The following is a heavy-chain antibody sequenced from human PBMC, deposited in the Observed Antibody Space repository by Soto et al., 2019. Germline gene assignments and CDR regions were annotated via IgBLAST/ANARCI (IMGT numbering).Heavy chain of an antibody. Sequence: QVQLVESGGGVVQSGGSLRLSCASTGFTFSSYGMHWVRQAPDKGLEWVTFISHTGSNKYYPDSVKGRVTISRDNSKNTRNLQMHSLRPEDTAVYYCEKDNGENLYYFDSWGQGTLVTVSS. J-gene: IGHJ4*02. CDR2: ISHTGSNK. D-gene: IGHD4-17*01. CDR1: GFTFSSYG. V-gene: IGHV3-30*18. CDR3: EKDNGENLYYFDS.